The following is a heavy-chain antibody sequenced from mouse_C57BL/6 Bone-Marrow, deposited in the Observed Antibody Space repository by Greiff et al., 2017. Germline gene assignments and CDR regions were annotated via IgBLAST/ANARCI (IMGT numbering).Heavy chain of an antibody. J-gene: IGHJ4*01. CDR1: GYTFTSYW. CDR3: ARGSNYPYYSMDD. Sequence: VQLQQPGAELVRPGSSVKLSCKASGYTFTSYWMDWVKQRPGQGLEWIGNIYPSDSDTHYNQKFKDKATLTVDKSSSTAYMQLSSLTSEDSAVYYCARGSNYPYYSMDDWGQGTSVTVSS. D-gene: IGHD2-5*01. V-gene: IGHV1-61*01. CDR2: IYPSDSDT.